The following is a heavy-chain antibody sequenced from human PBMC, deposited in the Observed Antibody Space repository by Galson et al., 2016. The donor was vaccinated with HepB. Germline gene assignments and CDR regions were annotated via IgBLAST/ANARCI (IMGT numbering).Heavy chain of an antibody. J-gene: IGHJ5*02. CDR3: AREGRGATINNWFDP. CDR2: INPNSGVT. Sequence: SCKASGYTFTGYFIHWVRQAPGQGLEWMGWINPNSGVTDYAQKFQGRVTMTRDTSISAAYLELSRLKSDDTAVYYCAREGRGATINNWFDPWGQGTLVTVSS. V-gene: IGHV1-2*02. CDR1: GYTFTGYF. D-gene: IGHD5-12*01.